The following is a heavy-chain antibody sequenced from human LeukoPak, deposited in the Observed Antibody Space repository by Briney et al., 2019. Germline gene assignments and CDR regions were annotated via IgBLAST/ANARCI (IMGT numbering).Heavy chain of an antibody. CDR1: GGSFSGYY. CDR3: AREEYYGSGRLGGSDQ. CDR2: INHGGST. J-gene: IGHJ4*02. Sequence: SETLSLTCGVYGGSFSGYYWSWIRQPPGKGLEWIGEINHGGSTTYNPSLECRVTISIDTSKNQFSLKLSSVTAADTAVYYYAREEYYGSGRLGGSDQWGQGTLVTVSS. V-gene: IGHV4-34*01. D-gene: IGHD3-10*01.